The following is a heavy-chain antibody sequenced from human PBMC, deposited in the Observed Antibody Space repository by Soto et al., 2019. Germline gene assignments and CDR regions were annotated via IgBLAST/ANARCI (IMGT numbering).Heavy chain of an antibody. Sequence: QVQLVQSGTEVKKPGASVKVSCKASGYTFTSYGIHWVRQAPGQRLEWMGWINAANSDTKYSPKFQGRVTITMDTSASTAYMELCSLGSEDTAVYYCAREVTMLVVVTVVKHDAFDICGQGTMVTVSS. D-gene: IGHD3-22*01. CDR1: GYTFTSYG. CDR3: AREVTMLVVVTVVKHDAFDI. V-gene: IGHV1-3*01. J-gene: IGHJ3*02. CDR2: INAANSDT.